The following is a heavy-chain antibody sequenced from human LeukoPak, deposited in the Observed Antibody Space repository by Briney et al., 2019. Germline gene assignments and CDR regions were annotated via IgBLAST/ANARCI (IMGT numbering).Heavy chain of an antibody. CDR2: IIPIFGTA. J-gene: IGHJ3*02. V-gene: IGHV1-69*13. CDR3: AREAGIAARYDAFDI. D-gene: IGHD6-6*01. CDR1: GYTFTSYG. Sequence: GASVKVSCKASGYTFTSYGISWVRQAPGQGLEWMGGIIPIFGTANYAQKFQGRVTITADESTSTAYMELSSLRSEDTAVYYCAREAGIAARYDAFDIWGQGTMVTVSS.